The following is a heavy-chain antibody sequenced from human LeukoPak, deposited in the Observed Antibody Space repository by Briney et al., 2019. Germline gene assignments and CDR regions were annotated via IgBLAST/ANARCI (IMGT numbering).Heavy chain of an antibody. CDR3: ARVDCSSTSCSPTNAFDI. V-gene: IGHV1-18*04. Sequence: ASVKVSCKASGYTFTGYYMHWVRQAPGQGLEWMGWISAYNGNTNYAQKLQGRVTMTTDTSTSTAYMELRSLGSDDTAVYYCARVDCSSTSCSPTNAFDIWGQGTMVTVSS. J-gene: IGHJ3*02. CDR1: GYTFTGYY. D-gene: IGHD2-2*01. CDR2: ISAYNGNT.